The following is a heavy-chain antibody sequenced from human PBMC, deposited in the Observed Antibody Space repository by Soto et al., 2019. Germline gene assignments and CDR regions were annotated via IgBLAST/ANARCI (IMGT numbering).Heavy chain of an antibody. J-gene: IGHJ5*02. CDR1: GASIAGGSYY. Sequence: SETLSLTCSVSGASIAGGSYYWSWVRQPPGKGPEWIGYIPSRGRPFYNPSLTSRGTISADSSKNQLSLQLTSVTAAETAVYYCVRDPYSGYDFAPWGQGNLVTVSS. D-gene: IGHD5-12*01. CDR3: VRDPYSGYDFAP. V-gene: IGHV4-30-4*01. CDR2: IPSRGRP.